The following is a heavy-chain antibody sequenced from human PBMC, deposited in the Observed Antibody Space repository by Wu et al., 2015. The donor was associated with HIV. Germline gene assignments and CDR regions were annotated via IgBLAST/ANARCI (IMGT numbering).Heavy chain of an antibody. D-gene: IGHD4-17*01. Sequence: QVQLVQSGAEVKKPGASVKVSCKASGYTFTSYGISWVRQAPGQGLEWMGWMNPNSGNTGYAQKFQGRVTMTRNTSISTAYMELSSLRSEDTAVYYCARFLDDYGDYLYAFDIWGQGTMVTVSS. CDR1: GYTFTSYG. CDR3: ARFLDDYGDYLYAFDI. J-gene: IGHJ3*02. V-gene: IGHV1-8*02. CDR2: MNPNSGNT.